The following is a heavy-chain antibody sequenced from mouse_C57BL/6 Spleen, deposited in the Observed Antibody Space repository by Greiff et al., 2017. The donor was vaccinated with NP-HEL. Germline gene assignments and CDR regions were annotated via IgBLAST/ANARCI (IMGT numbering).Heavy chain of an antibody. J-gene: IGHJ3*01. CDR1: GYSITSGYY. D-gene: IGHD2-12*01. CDR3: ARDYDVGFAY. V-gene: IGHV3-6*01. Sequence: DVQLVESGPGLVKPSQSLSLTCSVTGYSITSGYYWNWIRQFPGNKLEWMGYISYDGSNNYNPSLKNRISITRDTSKNQFFLKLNSVTTEDTATYYCARDYDVGFAYWGQGTLVTVSA. CDR2: ISYDGSN.